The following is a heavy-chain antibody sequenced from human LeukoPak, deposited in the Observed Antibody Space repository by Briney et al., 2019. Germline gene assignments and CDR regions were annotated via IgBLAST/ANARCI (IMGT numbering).Heavy chain of an antibody. D-gene: IGHD4-17*01. V-gene: IGHV4-34*01. CDR1: GGSFSGYY. J-gene: IGHJ4*02. Sequence: PSETLSLTCAVYGGSFSGYYWSWIRQPPGKGLEWIGEINHSGSTNCNPSLKSRVTISVDMSKNQFSLKLSSVTAADTAVYYCARQTTVTTLPAIFDYWGQGTLVTVSS. CDR3: ARQTTVTTLPAIFDY. CDR2: INHSGST.